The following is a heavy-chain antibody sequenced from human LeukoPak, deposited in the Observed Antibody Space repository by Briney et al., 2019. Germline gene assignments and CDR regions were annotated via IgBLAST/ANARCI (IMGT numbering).Heavy chain of an antibody. D-gene: IGHD6-13*01. CDR1: GFTFSDSY. V-gene: IGHV3-23*01. Sequence: PVGSLRLSCAASGFTFSDSYMTWVRQAPGKGLEWVSGISGGGDVTYYADSVKGRFTISRDNSKNTLYLQMNSLRAEDTAVYYCAKTEATAAAFDFWGQGALVTVS. J-gene: IGHJ3*01. CDR3: AKTEATAAAFDF. CDR2: ISGGGDVT.